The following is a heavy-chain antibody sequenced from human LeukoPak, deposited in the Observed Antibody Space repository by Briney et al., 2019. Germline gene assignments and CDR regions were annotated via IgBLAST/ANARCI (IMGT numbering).Heavy chain of an antibody. J-gene: IGHJ3*02. D-gene: IGHD5-18*01. CDR3: ARLPNPIQLGRGDDAFDI. CDR1: GYSFTSYW. V-gene: IGHV5-51*01. Sequence: PGESLKISCKGSGYSFTSYWIGWVRQMPGKGLEWMGIIYPGDSDTRYSPSFQGQVTISADKSISTAYLQWSSLKASDTAMYYCARLPNPIQLGRGDDAFDIWGQGTMVTVSS. CDR2: IYPGDSDT.